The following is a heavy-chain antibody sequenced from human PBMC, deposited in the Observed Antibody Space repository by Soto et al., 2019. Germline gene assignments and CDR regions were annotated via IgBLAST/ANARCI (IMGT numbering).Heavy chain of an antibody. CDR1: GFSFFSYA. CDR2: ISGSGGHT. D-gene: IGHD2-8*01. Sequence: GGSLRLSCTGSGFSFFSYAMSWVRQAPGKGLEWVSTISGSGGHTYYADSVQGRFVVSRDNDKNTVYLHMSSLTGEDTAVYFCAKIEMGWFAHWGQGTQVTVS. V-gene: IGHV3-23*01. CDR3: AKIEMGWFAH. J-gene: IGHJ5*02.